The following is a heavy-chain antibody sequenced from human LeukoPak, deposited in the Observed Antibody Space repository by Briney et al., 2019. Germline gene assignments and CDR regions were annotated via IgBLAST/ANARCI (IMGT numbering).Heavy chain of an antibody. Sequence: SETLSLTCAVSGGSISSGGYSWSWIRQPPGKGLEWIGYIYHSGSTYYNPSLKSRVTISVDRSKNQFSLKLSSVTAADTAVYYCAREGGSGSYGNHFDYWGQGTLVTVSS. V-gene: IGHV4-30-2*01. D-gene: IGHD1-26*01. J-gene: IGHJ4*02. CDR2: IYHSGST. CDR1: GGSISSGGYS. CDR3: AREGGSGSYGNHFDY.